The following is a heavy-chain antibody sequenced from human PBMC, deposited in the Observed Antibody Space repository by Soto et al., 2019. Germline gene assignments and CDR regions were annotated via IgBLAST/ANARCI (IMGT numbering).Heavy chain of an antibody. CDR3: ARVLTGFGITMVRGVILYFDY. J-gene: IGHJ4*02. D-gene: IGHD3-10*01. Sequence: SETLSLTCAVYGGSFSGYYWSWIRQPPGKGLEWIGEINHSGSTNYNPSLKSRVTISVDTSKNQLSLKLSSVTAADTAVYYCARVLTGFGITMVRGVILYFDYWGQGTLVTVSS. CDR1: GGSFSGYY. V-gene: IGHV4-34*01. CDR2: INHSGST.